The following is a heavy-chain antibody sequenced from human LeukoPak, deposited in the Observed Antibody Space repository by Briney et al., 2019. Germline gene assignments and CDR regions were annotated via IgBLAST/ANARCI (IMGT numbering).Heavy chain of an antibody. CDR2: MNPNSGNT. J-gene: IGHJ4*02. Sequence: ASVKVSCKASGYTFTSYDINWVRQATGQGLEWMGWMNPNSGNTGYAQKFQGRITMTRNTSISTAYMELSSLRSEDTAVYYCARDPGGAYSSSWYDWGQGTLVTVSS. CDR3: ARDPGGAYSSSWYD. CDR1: GYTFTSYD. V-gene: IGHV1-8*01. D-gene: IGHD6-13*01.